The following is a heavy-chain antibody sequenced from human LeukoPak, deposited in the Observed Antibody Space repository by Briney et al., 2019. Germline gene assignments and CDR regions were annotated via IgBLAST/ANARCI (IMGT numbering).Heavy chain of an antibody. CDR1: GFTVSTNC. CDR3: ARVPPGDSYGNY. CDR2: IDSDGSTT. V-gene: IGHV3-74*01. J-gene: IGHJ4*02. D-gene: IGHD5-18*01. Sequence: GSLRLSCAASGFTVSTNCMTWVRQAPGKGLVWVSRIDSDGSTTKYADSVKGRFTISRDNAKNTLYLRMNGLRAEDTAVYYCARVPPGDSYGNYWGQGTLVTVSS.